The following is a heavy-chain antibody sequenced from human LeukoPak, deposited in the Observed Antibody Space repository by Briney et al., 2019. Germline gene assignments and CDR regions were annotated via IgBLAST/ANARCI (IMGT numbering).Heavy chain of an antibody. CDR3: AKVLRYFASAFDI. Sequence: GGSLRLSCAASGFTFSSYGMHWVRQAPGKGLEWVAFIRYDGSNKYYADSVKGRFTISRDNSKNTLYLQMNSLRAEDTAVYYCAKVLRYFASAFDIWGQGTMVTVSS. CDR2: IRYDGSNK. J-gene: IGHJ3*02. CDR1: GFTFSSYG. V-gene: IGHV3-30*02. D-gene: IGHD3-9*01.